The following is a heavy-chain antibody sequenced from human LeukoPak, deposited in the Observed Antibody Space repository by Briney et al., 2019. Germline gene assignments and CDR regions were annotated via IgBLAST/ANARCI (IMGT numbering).Heavy chain of an antibody. Sequence: PSETLSLTCTVSGGSISSSSYYWGWIRQPPGKGLEWIGSIYYSGSTYYNPSLKSRVTISVDTSKNQFSLKLSSVTAADTAVYYCARAPLSDYYGSGSYQFDAFDIWGQGTMVTVSS. CDR3: ARAPLSDYYGSGSYQFDAFDI. V-gene: IGHV4-39*07. D-gene: IGHD3-10*01. CDR2: IYYSGST. CDR1: GGSISSSSYY. J-gene: IGHJ3*02.